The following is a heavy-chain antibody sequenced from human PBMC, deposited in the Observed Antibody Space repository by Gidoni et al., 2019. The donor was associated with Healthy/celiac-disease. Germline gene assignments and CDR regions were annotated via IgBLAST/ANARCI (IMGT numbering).Heavy chain of an antibody. J-gene: IGHJ4*02. V-gene: IGHV1-46*01. CDR2: INPSGGST. CDR1: GYTFTSYY. D-gene: IGHD5-12*01. Sequence: QVQLVQSGAEVKKPGASVKVSCKASGYTFTSYYMHWVRQAPGQGLEWMGIINPSGGSTSYAQKFQGRVTMTRDTSTSTVYMELSSLRSEDTAVYYCARDQFDRDGYNYGGADYWGQGTLVTVSS. CDR3: ARDQFDRDGYNYGGADY.